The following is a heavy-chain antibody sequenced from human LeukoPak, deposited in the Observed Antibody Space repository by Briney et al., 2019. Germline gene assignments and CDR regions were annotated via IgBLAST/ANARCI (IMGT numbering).Heavy chain of an antibody. CDR2: ISGSGGST. J-gene: IGHJ4*02. Sequence: GGSLRLSCAASGFTFSSYAMSWVRQAPGKGLEWVSAISGSGGSTYYADSVKGRFTISRDNSKNTLYLQMNSLRAEDTAVYYCANTDMMGSSGYYSYWGQGTLVTVSS. D-gene: IGHD3-22*01. CDR3: ANTDMMGSSGYYSY. CDR1: GFTFSSYA. V-gene: IGHV3-23*01.